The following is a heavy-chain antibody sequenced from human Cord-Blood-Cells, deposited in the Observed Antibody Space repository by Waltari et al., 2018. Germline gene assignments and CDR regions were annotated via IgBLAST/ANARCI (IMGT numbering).Heavy chain of an antibody. D-gene: IGHD3-10*01. J-gene: IGHJ5*02. CDR1: GGSFSGYY. V-gene: IGHV4-34*01. CDR3: ASERGSWSYLNWFDP. Sequence: QVQLQQWGAGLLKPSETLSLTCAVYGGSFSGYYWSWIRQPPGKGLEWIGEINHSGSTNYNPSLKSRVTISVDTSKNQFSLKLSSVTAADTAVYYCASERGSWSYLNWFDPWGQGTLVTVSS. CDR2: INHSGST.